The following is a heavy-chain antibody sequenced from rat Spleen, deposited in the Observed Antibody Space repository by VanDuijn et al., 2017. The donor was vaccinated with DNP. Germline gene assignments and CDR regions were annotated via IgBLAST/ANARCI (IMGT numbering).Heavy chain of an antibody. CDR2: IGYQGSGI. CDR1: GFTFSDFY. V-gene: IGHV5-22*01. CDR3: ARHMDSGPYYAMDA. Sequence: EVQLVETGGGLVQPGRSLKLSCIASGFTFSDFYMAWVRQAPKKGLEFVASIGYQGSGIYYGASVRGRFTISRDNAKSTLYLQMDSLRSEDTATYYCARHMDSGPYYAMDAWGQGTSVTVSS. D-gene: IGHD4-3*01. J-gene: IGHJ4*01.